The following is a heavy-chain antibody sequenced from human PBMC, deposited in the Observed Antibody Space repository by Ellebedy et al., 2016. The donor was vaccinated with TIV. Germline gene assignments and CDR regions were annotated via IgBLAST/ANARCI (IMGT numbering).Heavy chain of an antibody. CDR3: AKDFFSIRYEAY. CDR2: IRYDGSNK. D-gene: IGHD3-3*02. V-gene: IGHV3-30*02. Sequence: GGSLRLSCAASGFTFSSYGMHWVRQAPGKGLEWVAFIRYDGSNKYYADSVKGRFTISRDNSKNTLYLQMNSLRAEDTAVYYCAKDFFSIRYEAYWGQGTLVTVSS. J-gene: IGHJ4*02. CDR1: GFTFSSYG.